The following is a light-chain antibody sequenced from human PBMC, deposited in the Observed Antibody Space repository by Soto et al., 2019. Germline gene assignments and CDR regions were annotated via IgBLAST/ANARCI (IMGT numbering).Light chain of an antibody. J-gene: IGKJ4*01. CDR3: QQGTSFPLT. Sequence: DIQMTQSPSSVSASIGDRVTITCRASQDIDSWLVWFQQKPGEAPRLLIYAAISLHSGVPSRFSGAGSGTDFSLTISSLQAEDFATYFCQQGTSFPLTLGRGTKVAIK. CDR1: QDIDSW. CDR2: AAI. V-gene: IGKV1-12*01.